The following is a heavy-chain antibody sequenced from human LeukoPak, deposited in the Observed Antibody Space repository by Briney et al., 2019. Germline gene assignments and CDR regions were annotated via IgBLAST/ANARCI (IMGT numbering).Heavy chain of an antibody. D-gene: IGHD2/OR15-2a*01. J-gene: IGHJ6*02. V-gene: IGHV3-23*01. CDR1: GFTFSSYA. Sequence: PGGSLRLSCAASGFTFSSYAMSWVRQAPGKGLEWVSAISGSGGSTYYADSVKGRFTISRDNSKNMLYLQMNSLRAEDTAVYYCAKRMYYYYGMDVWGQGTTVTVSS. CDR3: AKRMYYYYGMDV. CDR2: ISGSGGST.